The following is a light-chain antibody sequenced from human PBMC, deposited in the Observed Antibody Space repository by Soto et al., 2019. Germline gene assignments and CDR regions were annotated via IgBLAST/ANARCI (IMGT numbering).Light chain of an antibody. CDR3: QSYDSSLSGSVV. CDR1: SSNIGAGHD. J-gene: IGLJ2*01. CDR2: ANS. Sequence: QSVLTQPPSVSGAPGQRVTISCTGSSSNIGAGHDVHWYQQLPGTAPKVLIYANSHRPSGVPDRFSGSQSGTSASLAITGLQAEDEADYYCQSYDSSLSGSVVFGGGTKLTVL. V-gene: IGLV1-40*01.